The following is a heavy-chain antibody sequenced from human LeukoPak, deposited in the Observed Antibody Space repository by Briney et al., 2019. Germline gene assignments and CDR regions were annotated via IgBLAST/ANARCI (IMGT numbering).Heavy chain of an antibody. CDR3: ARAYHSSWYLNWFDP. J-gene: IGHJ5*02. D-gene: IGHD6-13*01. Sequence: PSETLSLTCTVSGGSISSSSYYWGWIRQPPRKGPEWIGSIYHNGNTYYNPSLKSRVTISVDTSKNEFSLKLSSVTAADTAVYYCARAYHSSWYLNWFDPWGQGTLVTVSS. CDR2: IYHNGNT. V-gene: IGHV4-39*07. CDR1: GGSISSSSYY.